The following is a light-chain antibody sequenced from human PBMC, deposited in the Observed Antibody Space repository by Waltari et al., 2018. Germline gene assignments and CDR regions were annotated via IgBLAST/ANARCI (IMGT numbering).Light chain of an antibody. Sequence: SALTQPASVSGSPGPSITISCTGTSSDVGNYNRVSCYQQHPVKAPNLMIYAVSTRPSGVSDRFSGSKSGDMASLTISGLQPEDEAEYFCSSYAGSSKGVFGGGTKVTVL. V-gene: IGLV2-23*02. J-gene: IGLJ2*01. CDR1: SSDVGNYNR. CDR2: AVS. CDR3: SSYAGSSKGV.